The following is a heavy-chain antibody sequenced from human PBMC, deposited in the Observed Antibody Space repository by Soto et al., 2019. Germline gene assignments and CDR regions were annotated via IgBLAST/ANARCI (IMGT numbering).Heavy chain of an antibody. D-gene: IGHD6-13*01. CDR1: VDSITTYY. V-gene: IGHV4-4*07. J-gene: IGHJ6*02. CDR3: ARYSNNWFQTEGMDV. CDR2: IDTSGNT. Sequence: SETLSLTFTVSVDSITTYYWSWIRQPAGKGLEWIGRIDTSGNTNYNPSLKSRVTMSVDTSKKQFSLKLTSVTAADTAVYYCARYSNNWFQTEGMDVWGQGTTVTVSS.